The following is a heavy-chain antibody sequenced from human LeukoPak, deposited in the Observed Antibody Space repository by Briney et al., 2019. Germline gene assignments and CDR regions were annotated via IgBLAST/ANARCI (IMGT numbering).Heavy chain of an antibody. J-gene: IGHJ1*01. CDR1: GLTFSNAW. CDR3: TTEYYYDSTGYYRH. D-gene: IGHD3-22*01. V-gene: IGHV3-15*01. Sequence: KSGGSLRLSCAAPGLTFSNAWMSWVRQAPGKGLEWVGRIKSKTDGGTTDYAASVKGRFSISRDDSKNTMYLQMNSLKTEDTAVYYCTTEYYYDSTGYYRHWGRGALVTVSS. CDR2: IKSKTDGGTT.